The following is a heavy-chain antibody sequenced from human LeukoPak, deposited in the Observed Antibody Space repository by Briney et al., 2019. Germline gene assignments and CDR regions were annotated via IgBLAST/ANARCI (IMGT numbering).Heavy chain of an antibody. CDR1: GGSISSSRYY. CDR2: IYYSGTT. V-gene: IGHV4-39*01. J-gene: IGHJ4*02. Sequence: PSETLSLTCTVSGGSISSSRYYWTWIRQPPEMGLEWIANIYYSGTTYYNPSLKSRVTISIDTSKNQFSLRLSSVTAADTAVYYCVSSPVDSIVLVGRSPYFDYWGQGALVTVSS. D-gene: IGHD2-21*01. CDR3: VSSPVDSIVLVGRSPYFDY.